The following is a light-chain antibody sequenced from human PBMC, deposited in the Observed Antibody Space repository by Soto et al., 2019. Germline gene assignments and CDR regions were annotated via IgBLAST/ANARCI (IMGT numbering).Light chain of an antibody. Sequence: EIVLTQSPCTLSLSTGERATLSCRASQSVSSTYLAWYQQKPGQAPRLVIYDASRRATGIPDRFSGSGSGTDFTPTISGLEPEDFAVYYCQQYDSSPPITFGQGTRLEIK. J-gene: IGKJ5*01. V-gene: IGKV3-20*01. CDR2: DAS. CDR3: QQYDSSPPIT. CDR1: QSVSSTY.